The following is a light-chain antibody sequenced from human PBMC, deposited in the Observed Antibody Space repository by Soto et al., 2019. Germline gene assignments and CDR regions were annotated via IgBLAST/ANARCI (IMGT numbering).Light chain of an antibody. Sequence: QSVLTQPASVSGSPGQSITISCTGTSSDVGGYKYVSWYQQHPGKAPKLIIYDASNRPSGVSNRFSGSKSGNTASLTISGLQAEDEADYYCSSYTTSGTLVFGGGTQLTVL. CDR2: DAS. J-gene: IGLJ2*01. CDR1: SSDVGGYKY. V-gene: IGLV2-14*03. CDR3: SSYTTSGTLV.